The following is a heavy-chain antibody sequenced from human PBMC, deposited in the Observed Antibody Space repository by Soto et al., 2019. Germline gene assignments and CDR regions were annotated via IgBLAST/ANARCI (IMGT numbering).Heavy chain of an antibody. D-gene: IGHD4-17*01. J-gene: IGHJ4*02. Sequence: QVQLVESGGGLVKPGGSLRLSCVASGFTFNDYYMSWISQAPGKGLEWVSYISSSSGYTNYEDSVKGRFTISRDNARNSLYLQMNSRRAEDTAVYYCARGGTTVTDFWGQGTLGTVSS. V-gene: IGHV3-11*06. CDR1: GFTFNDYY. CDR3: ARGGTTVTDF. CDR2: ISSSSGYT.